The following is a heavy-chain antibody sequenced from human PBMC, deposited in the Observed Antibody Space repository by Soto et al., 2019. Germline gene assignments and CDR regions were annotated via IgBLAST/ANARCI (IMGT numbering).Heavy chain of an antibody. J-gene: IGHJ3*02. CDR3: ARDFDYYDSSGYYDAFDI. CDR1: GFTFSSYA. D-gene: IGHD3-22*01. V-gene: IGHV3-23*01. CDR2: ISGSGGST. Sequence: EVQLLESGGGLVQPGGSLRLSCVASGFTFSSYAVSWVRQAPGKGLEWVSAISGSGGSTYYADSVKGRFTISRDNSKNTLYLQMNSLRAEDTAVYYCARDFDYYDSSGYYDAFDIWGQGTMVTVSS.